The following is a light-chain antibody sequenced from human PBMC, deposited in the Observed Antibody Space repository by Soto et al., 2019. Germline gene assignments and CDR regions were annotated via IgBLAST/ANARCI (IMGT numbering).Light chain of an antibody. J-gene: IGKJ1*01. Sequence: IVMTHSAGTLSMTPGERASLSCRASRSVSSSLAWYEQKPGQAPRLLIYGASTRATGIPARFSGSGSGTEFTLTISSLQSEDFAVYYCQQYNDWPQTFGQGTKVDIK. CDR1: RSVSSS. CDR2: GAS. CDR3: QQYNDWPQT. V-gene: IGKV3-15*01.